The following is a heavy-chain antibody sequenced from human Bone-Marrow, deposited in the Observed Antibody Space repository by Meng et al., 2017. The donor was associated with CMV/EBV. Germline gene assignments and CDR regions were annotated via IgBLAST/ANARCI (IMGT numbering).Heavy chain of an antibody. D-gene: IGHD2-21*01. J-gene: IGHJ6*02. CDR1: GFTFSSYA. CDR2: ISYDGSNK. CDR3: AREIAAYYYYYGRMDV. Sequence: GESLKISCAASGFTFSSYAMHWVRQAPGKGLEWVAVISYDGSNKYYADSVKGRFTIARDNSKNTLYLQMNSLRAEDTAVYYRAREIAAYYYYYGRMDVWGQGTTVTVSS. V-gene: IGHV3-30-3*01.